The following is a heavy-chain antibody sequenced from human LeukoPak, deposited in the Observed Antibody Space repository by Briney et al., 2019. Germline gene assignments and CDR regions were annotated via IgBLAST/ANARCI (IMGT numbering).Heavy chain of an antibody. CDR2: INHSGST. J-gene: IGHJ6*03. V-gene: IGHV4-34*01. CDR1: GGSFSGYY. D-gene: IGHD3-10*01. Sequence: PSETLSLTCAVYGGSFSGYYWSWIRQPPGKGLEWIGEINHSGSTNYNPSLKSRVTISVDTSKNQFSLKLSSVTAADTAVYYCARAPYYYGSGSYYNRAGYYYYYYMDVWGKGTTVTVSS. CDR3: ARAPYYYGSGSYYNRAGYYYYYYMDV.